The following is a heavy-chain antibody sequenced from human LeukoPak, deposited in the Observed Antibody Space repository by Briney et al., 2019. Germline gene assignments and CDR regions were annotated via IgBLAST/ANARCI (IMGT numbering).Heavy chain of an antibody. V-gene: IGHV1-69*13. D-gene: IGHD1-14*01. CDR3: ARDSSEIRSLIVH. J-gene: IGHJ1*01. CDR2: IIPIFGTA. Sequence: SVKVSCKASGGTFSSYAISWVRQAPGQGLEWMGGIIPIFGTANYAQKFQGRVTIIADESTSTAYMELSSLRSEDTAVYYCARDSSEIRSLIVHWGQGTLVTVSS. CDR1: GGTFSSYA.